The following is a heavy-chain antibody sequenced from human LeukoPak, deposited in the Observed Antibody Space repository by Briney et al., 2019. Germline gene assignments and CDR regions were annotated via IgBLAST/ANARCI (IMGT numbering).Heavy chain of an antibody. CDR2: INYNGAT. J-gene: IGHJ5*02. CDR1: GGSVSSDY. Sequence: SETLSLTCTVSGGSVSSDYWNWIRQPPGMGLEWIAYINYNGATNYNPSLKSRVTISVDTSKNQFSLKLGSVTAADTAVYYCARFRFGRNWFDPWGQGTLVTVSS. D-gene: IGHD3-10*01. V-gene: IGHV4-59*08. CDR3: ARFRFGRNWFDP.